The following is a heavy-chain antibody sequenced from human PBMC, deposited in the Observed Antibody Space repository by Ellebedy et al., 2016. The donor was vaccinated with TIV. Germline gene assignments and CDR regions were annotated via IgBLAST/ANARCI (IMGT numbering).Heavy chain of an antibody. V-gene: IGHV1-18*01. Sequence: AASVKVSCKASGYTFTSYGISWVRQAPGQGLEWMGWISAYNGNTNYAQKFQGRVTMTRDTSISTAYMELSRLRSDDTAVYYCARELPRSSSGTNWFDPWGQGTLVTVSS. CDR1: GYTFTSYG. CDR3: ARELPRSSSGTNWFDP. J-gene: IGHJ5*02. CDR2: ISAYNGNT. D-gene: IGHD6-19*01.